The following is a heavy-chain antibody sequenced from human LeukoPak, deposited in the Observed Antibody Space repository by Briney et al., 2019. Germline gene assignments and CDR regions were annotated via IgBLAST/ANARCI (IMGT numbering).Heavy chain of an antibody. CDR3: ARASHYSSSSGFAA. CDR1: GGSFTGYY. V-gene: IGHV4-34*01. CDR2: IHHSGST. D-gene: IGHD6-6*01. Sequence: SETLSLTCAVYGGSFTGYYWTWIRQPPGKGLEWIGEIHHSGSTNYNPSLKNRVTISVDTSKKQFSLDLYSVTAADTAVYYCARASHYSSSSGFAAWGQGALVTVSS. J-gene: IGHJ5*02.